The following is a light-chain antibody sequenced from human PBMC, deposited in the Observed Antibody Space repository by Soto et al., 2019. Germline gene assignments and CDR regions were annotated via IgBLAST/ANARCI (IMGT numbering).Light chain of an antibody. CDR3: CSYAGSYTYG. Sequence: QSVLTQPRSVSGSPGQSVTISCTGTSSDVGGYNYVSWYQQHPGKAPKLMIYDVSKRPSGVPDRFSGSKSGNTASLTISGLQAEDEADDYCCSYAGSYTYGFGTGTKLTVL. V-gene: IGLV2-11*01. CDR1: SSDVGGYNY. CDR2: DVS. J-gene: IGLJ1*01.